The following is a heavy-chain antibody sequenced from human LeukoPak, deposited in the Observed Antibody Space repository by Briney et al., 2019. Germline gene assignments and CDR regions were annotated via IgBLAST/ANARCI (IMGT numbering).Heavy chain of an antibody. Sequence: PGGSLRLSCAVSGFTFSSYTMNWVRQAPRKGLEWVSSISSTGSYIYYADSLKGRFTISRDNAKNSLSLQMNSLRAEDTAVYYCARESHNWNDVYGHFDYLGQGTLVTVSS. V-gene: IGHV3-21*01. CDR1: GFTFSSYT. J-gene: IGHJ4*02. CDR2: ISSTGSYI. D-gene: IGHD1-20*01. CDR3: ARESHNWNDVYGHFDY.